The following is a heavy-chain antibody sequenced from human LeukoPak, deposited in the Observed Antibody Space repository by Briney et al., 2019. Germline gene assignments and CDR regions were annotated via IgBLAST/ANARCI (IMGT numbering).Heavy chain of an antibody. CDR1: GFTFSTDW. V-gene: IGHV3-7*03. D-gene: IGHD3-16*01. J-gene: IGHJ4*02. Sequence: GGSLRLSCAASGFTFSTDWMSWVRQAPGKGLEWVANINKDGSGKYHVDSVKGRFTISRDNSKNTLYLQRNSLRAKETPVYFCATPPGLRANHWGQGTLVTVSS. CDR3: ATPPGLRANH. CDR2: INKDGSGK.